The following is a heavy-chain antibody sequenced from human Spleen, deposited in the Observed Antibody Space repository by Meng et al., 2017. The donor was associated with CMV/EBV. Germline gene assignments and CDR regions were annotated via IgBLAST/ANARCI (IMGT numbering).Heavy chain of an antibody. V-gene: IGHV4-61*08. Sequence: GSLRLSCTVSGGSVSSGDYYWSWIRQPPGKGLEWIGYIYYSGSTNYNPSLKSRVTISVDTSKNQFSLKLSSVTAADTAVYYCARAHYGGNLGGYYYGMDVWGQGTTVTVSS. J-gene: IGHJ6*02. CDR3: ARAHYGGNLGGYYYGMDV. CDR1: GGSVSSGDYY. D-gene: IGHD4/OR15-4a*01. CDR2: IYYSGST.